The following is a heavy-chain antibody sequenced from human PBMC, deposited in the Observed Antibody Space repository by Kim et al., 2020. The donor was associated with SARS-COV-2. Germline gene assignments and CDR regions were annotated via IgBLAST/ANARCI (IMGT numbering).Heavy chain of an antibody. CDR2: IIPIFGTA. CDR3: ARGGLVVIRANYYYYGMDV. CDR1: GGTFSSYA. Sequence: SVKVSCKASGGTFSSYAISWVRQAPGQGLEWMGGIIPIFGTANYAQKFQGRVTITADESTSTAYMELSSLRSEDTAVYYCARGGLVVIRANYYYYGMDVWDQGTTVTVSS. D-gene: IGHD3-22*01. J-gene: IGHJ6*02. V-gene: IGHV1-69*13.